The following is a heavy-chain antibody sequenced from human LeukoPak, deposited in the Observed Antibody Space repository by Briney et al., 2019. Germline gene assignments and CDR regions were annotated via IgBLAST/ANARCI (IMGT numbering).Heavy chain of an antibody. CDR1: GYTFTSYG. D-gene: IGHD3-9*01. V-gene: IGHV1-18*01. CDR2: ISAYNGNT. Sequence: VASVNVSCKASGYTFTSYGISWVRQAPGQGLEWMGWISAYNGNTNYAQKLQGRVTMTTDTSTSTAYMELRSLRSDDTAVYYCARGPTYYDILTGYYTLFDYWGQGTLVTVSS. J-gene: IGHJ4*02. CDR3: ARGPTYYDILTGYYTLFDY.